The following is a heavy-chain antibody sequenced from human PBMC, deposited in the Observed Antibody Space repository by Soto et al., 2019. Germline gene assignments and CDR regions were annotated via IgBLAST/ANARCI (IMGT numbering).Heavy chain of an antibody. J-gene: IGHJ5*02. V-gene: IGHV1-46*01. Sequence: QVQLVQSGAEVKKPGASVKLSCKASGYTFTDFYVHWVRQAPGQGLEWMGFVNPSGGGATYSQNFKGRLTMTRDSSTGTTFMELSSLRSEDTAVYFCARDRFDYTTEAPDLWGQGTLVTVSS. CDR2: VNPSGGGA. D-gene: IGHD3-16*01. CDR1: GYTFTDFY. CDR3: ARDRFDYTTEAPDL.